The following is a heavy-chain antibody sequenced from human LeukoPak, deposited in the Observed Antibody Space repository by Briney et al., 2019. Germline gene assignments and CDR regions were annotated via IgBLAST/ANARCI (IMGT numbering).Heavy chain of an antibody. CDR3: AREVAVVMIGSDAFDT. J-gene: IGHJ3*02. CDR2: IIAILGTA. D-gene: IGHD4-23*01. V-gene: IGHV1-69*05. Sequence: ASVKVSCKASGGTFSSYAISWVRQAPGEGLEWMGGIIAILGTANYAQKLQGGVTITTDESTSSGCMCLCRLRAEGTGLYYCAREVAVVMIGSDAFDTWGQGTMVTVSS. CDR1: GGTFSSYA.